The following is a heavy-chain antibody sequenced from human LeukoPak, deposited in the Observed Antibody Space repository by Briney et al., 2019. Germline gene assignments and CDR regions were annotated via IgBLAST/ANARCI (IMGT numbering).Heavy chain of an antibody. CDR3: AKVTMIDWTPKLLPEFYFDY. CDR2: ISGSGGST. Sequence: GGSLRLSCAASGFTFSSYAMSWVRQAPGKGLEWVSAISGSGGSTYYADSVKGRFTISRDNSKNTLYLQMNSLRAEDTAVYYCAKVTMIDWTPKLLPEFYFDYWGQGTLVTVSS. D-gene: IGHD3-22*01. V-gene: IGHV3-23*01. J-gene: IGHJ4*02. CDR1: GFTFSSYA.